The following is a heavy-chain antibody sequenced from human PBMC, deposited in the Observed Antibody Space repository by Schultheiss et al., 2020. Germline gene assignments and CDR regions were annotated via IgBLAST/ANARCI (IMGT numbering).Heavy chain of an antibody. CDR1: GYTFTGYY. Sequence: ASVKVSCKASGYTFTGYYMHWVRQAPGQGLEWMGWINPNSGGTNYAQKFQGWVTMTRDTSISTAYMELSRLRSDDTAVYYCAREYRDGYNSNAFDIWGQGTMVTVSS. CDR3: AREYRDGYNSNAFDI. V-gene: IGHV1-2*04. J-gene: IGHJ3*02. D-gene: IGHD5-24*01. CDR2: INPNSGGT.